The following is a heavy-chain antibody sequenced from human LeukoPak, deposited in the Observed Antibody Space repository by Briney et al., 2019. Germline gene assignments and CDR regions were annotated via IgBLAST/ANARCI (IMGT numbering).Heavy chain of an antibody. V-gene: IGHV1-18*01. CDR2: ISAYNGNT. CDR1: GYTFTSYG. Sequence: ASVKVSCKASGYTFTSYGISWVRQAPGQGPEWMGWISAYNGNTNYAQKLQGRVTMTTDTSTSTAYMELRSLRSDDTAVYYCASSSSGWYWFDPWGQGTLVTVSS. CDR3: ASSSSGWYWFDP. J-gene: IGHJ5*02. D-gene: IGHD6-19*01.